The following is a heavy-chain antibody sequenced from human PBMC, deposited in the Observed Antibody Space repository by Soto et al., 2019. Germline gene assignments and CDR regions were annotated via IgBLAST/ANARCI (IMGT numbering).Heavy chain of an antibody. V-gene: IGHV4-59*01. Sequence: SETLSLTCTVSGGSISSYYWSWIRQPPGKGLEWIGYIYYSGSTNYNPSLKSRVTISVDTSKNQFSLKLSSVTAADTAVYYCASRGRGYCSGGSCYSSWFDPWGQGTLVTVSS. D-gene: IGHD2-15*01. CDR3: ASRGRGYCSGGSCYSSWFDP. J-gene: IGHJ5*02. CDR2: IYYSGST. CDR1: GGSISSYY.